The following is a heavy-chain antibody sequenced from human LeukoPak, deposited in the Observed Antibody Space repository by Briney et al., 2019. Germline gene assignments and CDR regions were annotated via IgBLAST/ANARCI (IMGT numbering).Heavy chain of an antibody. CDR1: GFTFDDYA. J-gene: IGHJ4*02. CDR3: ARRGHGYGSPFDY. V-gene: IGHV3-66*04. D-gene: IGHD5-18*01. Sequence: GGSLRLSCAASGFTFDDYAMHWVRQAPGKGLEWVSMIYGGDNIYYTDSVKGRFTISRDNSKNTLDLQMNSLRVEDTAVYYCARRGHGYGSPFDYWGQGTLVTVSS. CDR2: IYGGDNI.